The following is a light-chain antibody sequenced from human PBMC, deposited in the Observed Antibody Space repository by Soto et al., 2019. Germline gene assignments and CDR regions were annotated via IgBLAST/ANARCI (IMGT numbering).Light chain of an antibody. CDR2: DNN. Sequence: QSVLTQPPSVSAAPGQKVTISCSGSSSNIGNNYVSWYQQLPGTAPKLLIYDNNKRPSGIPDRFSGSKSGTSATLGITGLQTGDEADYYCGTWDSSLSADWVFGRGTKVIVL. V-gene: IGLV1-51*01. CDR1: SSNIGNNY. CDR3: GTWDSSLSADWV. J-gene: IGLJ3*02.